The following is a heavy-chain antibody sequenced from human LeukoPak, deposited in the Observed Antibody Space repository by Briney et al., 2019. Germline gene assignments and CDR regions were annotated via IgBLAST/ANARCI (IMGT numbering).Heavy chain of an antibody. V-gene: IGHV4-34*01. Sequence: PSETLSLTCAVYGGSFSGYYWNWIRQPPGKGLEWIGEINHYGSTKYSPSLKSRVTISGDTSKNQFSLRLNSVTAADTAIYYRARAYRAHQTFHSYHFFDFWGRGTLVTVSS. CDR3: ARAYRAHQTFHSYHFFDF. CDR1: GGSFSGYY. CDR2: INHYGST. D-gene: IGHD5-18*01. J-gene: IGHJ4*02.